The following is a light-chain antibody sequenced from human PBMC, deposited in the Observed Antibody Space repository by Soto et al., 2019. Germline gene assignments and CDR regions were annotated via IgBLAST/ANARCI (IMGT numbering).Light chain of an antibody. J-gene: IGKJ1*01. V-gene: IGKV3-11*01. CDR3: HQRTNWSWT. Sequence: EIVLTQSPATLSMSPGERATLSCRASQSVGSSLAWYQQKPGQAPRLLIYDASTRATGIPARFSGSGSGTDFTLTISSLEPEDFAVYYCHQRTNWSWTFGQGTKVEIK. CDR2: DAS. CDR1: QSVGSS.